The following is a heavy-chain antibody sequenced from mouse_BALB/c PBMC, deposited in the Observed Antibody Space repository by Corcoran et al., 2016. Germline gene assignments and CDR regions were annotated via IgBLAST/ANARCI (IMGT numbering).Heavy chain of an antibody. J-gene: IGHJ2*01. V-gene: IGHV9-3*02. D-gene: IGHD3-2*01. Sequence: QIQLVQSGPELKKPGETVKISCKASGYAFTNYGMNWVNQAPGKGLKWMGWINTNTGEPTYAEEFKGRFAFSLETSASTAYLQINNLKNEDTATYFCARDSSGYVNVDYWGQGTTLTVSS. CDR2: INTNTGEP. CDR3: ARDSSGYVNVDY. CDR1: GYAFTNYG.